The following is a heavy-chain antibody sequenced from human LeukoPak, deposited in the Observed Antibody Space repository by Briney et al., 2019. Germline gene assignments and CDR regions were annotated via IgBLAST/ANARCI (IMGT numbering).Heavy chain of an antibody. CDR2: IYYSGST. CDR3: ARASTSSANWFDP. CDR1: GGSISSYY. Sequence: SETLSLTCTVSGGSISSYYWSWIRRPPGKGLEWIGYIYYSGSTNYNPSLKSRVTISVDTSKNQFSLKLSSVTAADTAVYCCARASTSSANWFDPWGQGTLVTVSS. V-gene: IGHV4-59*01. J-gene: IGHJ5*02. D-gene: IGHD2/OR15-2a*01.